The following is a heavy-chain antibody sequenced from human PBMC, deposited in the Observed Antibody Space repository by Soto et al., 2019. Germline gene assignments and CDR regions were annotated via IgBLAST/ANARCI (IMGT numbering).Heavy chain of an antibody. V-gene: IGHV1-46*01. J-gene: IGHJ5*01. D-gene: IGHD3-3*01. Sequence: ASVKVSCKASGYTFTTYYMHWVRQAPGQGLEWMGIINPSNAKTSYAQKFQGRVTMTSEMSTSTVYMELSGLRSEDTAVYYCARDGGYNFWSGYPINWFDSWGHGTLVTVSS. CDR3: ARDGGYNFWSGYPINWFDS. CDR2: INPSNAKT. CDR1: GYTFTTYY.